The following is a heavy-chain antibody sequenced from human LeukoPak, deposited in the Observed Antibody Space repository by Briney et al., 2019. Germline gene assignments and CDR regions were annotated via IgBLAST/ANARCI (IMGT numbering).Heavy chain of an antibody. D-gene: IGHD1-26*01. CDR2: IWPDGSNK. CDR3: ARASGSFDY. J-gene: IGHJ4*02. Sequence: PGRSLRLTCAASGFTFSNYGLHWVCQAPGKGLEWVAVIWPDGSNKYYAGSVKGRFTISRDDSKNTLYLQMNSLRAEDSAVYYCARASGSFDYSGQGTLVTVSS. V-gene: IGHV3-33*01. CDR1: GFTFSNYG.